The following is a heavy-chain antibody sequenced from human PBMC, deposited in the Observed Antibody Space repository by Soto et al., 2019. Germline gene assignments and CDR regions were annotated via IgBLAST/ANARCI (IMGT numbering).Heavy chain of an antibody. J-gene: IGHJ3*02. D-gene: IGHD6-6*01. V-gene: IGHV1-69*13. CDR2: IIPIFGTA. Sequence: ASVKVSCKASGGTFSSYAISWVRQAPGQGLEWMGGIIPIFGTANYAQKFQGRVTITADESTSTAYMELSSLRSEDTAVYYCANKEDSSSADAFDIWGQGTKVTV. CDR3: ANKEDSSSADAFDI. CDR1: GGTFSSYA.